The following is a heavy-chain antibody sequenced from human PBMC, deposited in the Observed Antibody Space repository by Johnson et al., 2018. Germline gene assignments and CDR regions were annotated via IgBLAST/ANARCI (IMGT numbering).Heavy chain of an antibody. Sequence: VQLQESGGGLVQPGGTLRLSCAASGFTFSSYWIHWFRQAPGKGLVWVSRINSDGSSTSYADSVKGRCTISRTNAKNTLYLRMNSLRAEDTGVYYCASETETGDAFDIWGQGTMVTVSS. D-gene: IGHD1/OR15-1a*01. CDR1: GFTFSSYW. J-gene: IGHJ3*02. V-gene: IGHV3-74*01. CDR2: INSDGSST. CDR3: ASETETGDAFDI.